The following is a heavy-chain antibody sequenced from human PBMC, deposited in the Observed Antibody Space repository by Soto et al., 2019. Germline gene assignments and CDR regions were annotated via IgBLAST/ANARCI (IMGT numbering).Heavy chain of an antibody. CDR1: GGSISSSSYY. J-gene: IGHJ3*02. CDR2: IYYSGST. D-gene: IGHD2-15*01. V-gene: IGHV4-39*01. Sequence: QLQLQESGPGLVKPSETLSLTCTVSGGSISSSSYYWGWIRQPPGKGLEWIGSIYYSGSTYYNPSLKSRVTISVDTSKNQFSLKLSSVTAADTAVYYCARRGYCSGGSCFKGAFDIWGQGTMVTVSS. CDR3: ARRGYCSGGSCFKGAFDI.